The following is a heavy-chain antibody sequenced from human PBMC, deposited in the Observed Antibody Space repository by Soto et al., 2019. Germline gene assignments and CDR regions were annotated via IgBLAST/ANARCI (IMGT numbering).Heavy chain of an antibody. V-gene: IGHV3-30*03. CDR1: GFSFSSYG. Sequence: QVQLVESGGGVVQPGRSLRLSCAASGFSFSSYGMQWVRQAPGKGLEWVAVISYDGSNKYYADSVKDRFTISRDNSKKTLKLQMNSLRAEDTAVYYCVAGQYFFNYCGEGTLVTVSS. J-gene: IGHJ4*02. CDR2: ISYDGSNK. D-gene: IGHD6-19*01. CDR3: VAGQYFFNY.